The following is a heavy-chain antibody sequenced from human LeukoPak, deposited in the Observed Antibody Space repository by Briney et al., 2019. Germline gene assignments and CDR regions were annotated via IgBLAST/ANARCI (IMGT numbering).Heavy chain of an antibody. CDR1: GFTFSAYW. V-gene: IGHV3-74*01. D-gene: IGHD6-6*01. J-gene: IGHJ5*02. CDR3: ARVLSGSWDWFDP. Sequence: GGSLRLSCAASGFTFSAYWMHWVRQAPGKGLVWVSRINPDGSRTTYADSVKGRFAISRDNAKNTVYLQVNSLRAEDTAVYYCARVLSGSWDWFDPWGQGTLVTVSS. CDR2: INPDGSRT.